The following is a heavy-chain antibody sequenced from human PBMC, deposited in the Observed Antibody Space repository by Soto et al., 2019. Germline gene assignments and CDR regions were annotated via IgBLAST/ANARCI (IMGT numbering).Heavy chain of an antibody. D-gene: IGHD6-19*01. CDR1: GGSISSSSYY. CDR3: ARRTSGWYYYYGMDV. V-gene: IGHV4-39*01. J-gene: IGHJ6*02. Sequence: SETLSLTCTVSGGSISSSSYYWGWIRQPPGKGLEWIGSIYYSGSTYYNPSLKSRVTISVDTSKNQFSLKLSSVTAADTAVYYCARRTSGWYYYYGMDVWGQGTTVTSP. CDR2: IYYSGST.